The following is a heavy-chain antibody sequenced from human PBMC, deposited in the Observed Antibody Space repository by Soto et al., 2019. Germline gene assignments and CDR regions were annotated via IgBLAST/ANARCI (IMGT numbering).Heavy chain of an antibody. Sequence: GGSLRLSCAASGFTFSSYGMHWVRQAPGKGLEWAAVISYDGSNKYYADSVKGRFTISRDNSKNTLYLQMNSLRAEDTAVYYCAKDPLVAVAGTSWFDPWGQGTLVTV. CDR1: GFTFSSYG. V-gene: IGHV3-30*18. D-gene: IGHD6-19*01. CDR3: AKDPLVAVAGTSWFDP. J-gene: IGHJ5*02. CDR2: ISYDGSNK.